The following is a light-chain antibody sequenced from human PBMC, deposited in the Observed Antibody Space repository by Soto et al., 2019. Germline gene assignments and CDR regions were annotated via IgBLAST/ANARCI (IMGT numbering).Light chain of an antibody. CDR2: AAS. Sequence: EIVLTQSPGTLSLSPGERATLSCRASQSVTSNYLAWYQHTPGQGLRLLIDAASSRATGIPDRFSGSGSGTDFSLTISRLEPEDYAFYYCQKYGSAFTFGPGTKVDIK. V-gene: IGKV3-20*01. CDR3: QKYGSAFT. CDR1: QSVTSNY. J-gene: IGKJ3*01.